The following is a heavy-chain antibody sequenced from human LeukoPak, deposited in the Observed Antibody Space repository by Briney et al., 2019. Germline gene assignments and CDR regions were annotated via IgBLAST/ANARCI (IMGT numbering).Heavy chain of an antibody. CDR1: GYTFTSYG. J-gene: IGHJ6*02. Sequence: ASVKVSCKASGYTFTSYGISWVRPAPGQGLEWMGRIIPILGIANYAQKFQGRVTITADKSTSTAYMELSSLRSEDTAVYYCARFTSPYYYYGMDVWGQGTTVTVSS. D-gene: IGHD3-3*01. V-gene: IGHV1-69*04. CDR2: IIPILGIA. CDR3: ARFTSPYYYYGMDV.